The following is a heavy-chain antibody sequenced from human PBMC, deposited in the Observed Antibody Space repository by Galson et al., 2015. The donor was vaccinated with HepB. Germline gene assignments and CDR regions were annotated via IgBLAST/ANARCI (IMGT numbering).Heavy chain of an antibody. V-gene: IGHV6-1*01. CDR1: GDSVSANTAV. J-gene: IGHJ6*02. CDR3: ARNENYDSSSYYSPYYYGLDV. D-gene: IGHD3-22*01. Sequence: CAISGDSVSANTAVWNWIRQSPSRGLEWLGRTYYRSKWQKDYAVSMTSRIIISTDTSRNQVSLQLNSVSPEDTAIYYCARNENYDSSSYYSPYYYGLDVWGQGTTVTVSS. CDR2: TYYRSKWQK.